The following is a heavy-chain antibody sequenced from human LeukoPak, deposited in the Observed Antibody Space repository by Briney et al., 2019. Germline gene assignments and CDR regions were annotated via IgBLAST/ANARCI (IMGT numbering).Heavy chain of an antibody. CDR1: GFTFSSYG. D-gene: IGHD6-19*01. Sequence: GGSLRLSCAASGFTFSSYGMHWVRQAPGKGLEWVAVISYDGSNKYYADSVKGRFTISRDNSKNTLYLQMNSLRAEDTAVYYCATTPSEWLVYFDYWGQGTLVTVSS. CDR3: ATTPSEWLVYFDY. J-gene: IGHJ4*02. V-gene: IGHV3-30*03. CDR2: ISYDGSNK.